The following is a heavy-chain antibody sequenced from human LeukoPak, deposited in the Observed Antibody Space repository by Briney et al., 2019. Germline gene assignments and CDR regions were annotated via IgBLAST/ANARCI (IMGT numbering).Heavy chain of an antibody. J-gene: IGHJ4*02. V-gene: IGHV3-48*01. CDR3: ARDKNGGYVEGSPYYFDY. D-gene: IGHD5-12*01. CDR2: ISSSSSTI. Sequence: PGGSLRLSCAASGFTFSSYSMNWVRQAPGKGLEWVSYISSSSSTIYYADSVKGRFTISRDNAKNSLYLQMNSLRAEDTAVYYCARDKNGGYVEGSPYYFDYWGQGTLVTVSS. CDR1: GFTFSSYS.